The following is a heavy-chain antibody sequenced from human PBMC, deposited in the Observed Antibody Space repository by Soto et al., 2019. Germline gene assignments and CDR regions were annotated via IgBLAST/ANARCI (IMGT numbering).Heavy chain of an antibody. Sequence: QVQLVQSGAEVKKPGSSVKVSCKASGGTFGSYAISWVRQAPGQGLEWMGGIIPIPGTAKYAQKFKGRVTITADTSTSTAYMELSSLRSEDTAVYYCARSQGSSTSLEIYYYYYYGMDVWGQGTTVTVSS. CDR1: GGTFGSYA. J-gene: IGHJ6*02. CDR3: ARSQGSSTSLEIYYYYYYGMDV. V-gene: IGHV1-69*06. CDR2: IIPIPGTA. D-gene: IGHD2-2*01.